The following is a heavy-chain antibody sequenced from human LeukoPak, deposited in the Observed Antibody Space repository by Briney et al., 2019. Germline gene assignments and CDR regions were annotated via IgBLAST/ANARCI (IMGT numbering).Heavy chain of an antibody. Sequence: GGSLRLSCAASGFTFSSYWMHWVRQAPGKGLVWVSSIKSDGSSTSYADSVKGRLTISRDNARNTLYLQMNSLRTEDTAVYYCATGNGHAPDIWGQGTMVTVSA. D-gene: IGHD3-10*01. J-gene: IGHJ3*02. CDR2: IKSDGSST. V-gene: IGHV3-74*01. CDR3: ATGNGHAPDI. CDR1: GFTFSSYW.